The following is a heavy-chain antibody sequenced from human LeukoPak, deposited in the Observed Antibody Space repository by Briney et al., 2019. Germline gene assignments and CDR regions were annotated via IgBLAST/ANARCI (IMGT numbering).Heavy chain of an antibody. D-gene: IGHD4-17*01. Sequence: GGSLRLSCAASGFTFSSYAMSWVRQAPGKGLEWVSAISGSGGSTYYADSVMGRFTISRDNSKNTLYLQMNSLRAEDTAVYYCALYGDYGLNYYYGMDVWGQGTTVTVSS. V-gene: IGHV3-23*01. CDR3: ALYGDYGLNYYYGMDV. CDR2: ISGSGGST. J-gene: IGHJ6*02. CDR1: GFTFSSYA.